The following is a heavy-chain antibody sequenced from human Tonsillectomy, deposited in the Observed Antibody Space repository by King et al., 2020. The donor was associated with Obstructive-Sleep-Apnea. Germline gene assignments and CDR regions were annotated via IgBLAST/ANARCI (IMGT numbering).Heavy chain of an antibody. CDR3: ASEGGYYDILSGYYNPLGYFHH. Sequence: PLQESGPGLVKPSETLSLTCTVSGGSISSYYWNWIRQPPGKGLEWIGYMYYSGSTNYNPSLKSRVTISVDTSKNQFSLKLSSVTAADTAVYYCASEGGYYDILSGYYNPLGYFHHWGQGTLVTVSS. J-gene: IGHJ1*01. V-gene: IGHV4-59*01. CDR1: GGSISSYY. D-gene: IGHD3-9*01. CDR2: MYYSGST.